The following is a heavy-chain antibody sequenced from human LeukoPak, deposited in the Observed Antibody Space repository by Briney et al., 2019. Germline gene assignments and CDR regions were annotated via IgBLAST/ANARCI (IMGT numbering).Heavy chain of an antibody. D-gene: IGHD6-19*01. CDR3: ARDKEWYSSGWYWFDP. J-gene: IGHJ5*02. CDR2: IIPIFGTA. CDR1: GGTFSSYA. V-gene: IGHV1-69*13. Sequence: ASVKVSCKASGGTFSSYAISWVRQAPGQGLEWMGGIIPIFGTANYAQKFQGRVTITADESTSTAYMELSSLRSEDTAVNYCARDKEWYSSGWYWFDPWGQGTLVTVSS.